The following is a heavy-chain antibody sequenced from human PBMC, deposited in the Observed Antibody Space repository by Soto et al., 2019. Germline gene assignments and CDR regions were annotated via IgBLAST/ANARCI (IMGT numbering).Heavy chain of an antibody. Sequence: GGSLRLSCAASGFTFSSYAMSWVRQAPGKGLEWVSAISGSGGSTYYADSVKGRFTISRDNYKNTVYLHMNSLRAEDTAVYYCAKDLIIEAKKGYCSGGSCYSKSPFDYWGQGTLVTVSS. CDR3: AKDLIIEAKKGYCSGGSCYSKSPFDY. CDR1: GFTFSSYA. D-gene: IGHD2-15*01. J-gene: IGHJ4*02. V-gene: IGHV3-23*01. CDR2: ISGSGGST.